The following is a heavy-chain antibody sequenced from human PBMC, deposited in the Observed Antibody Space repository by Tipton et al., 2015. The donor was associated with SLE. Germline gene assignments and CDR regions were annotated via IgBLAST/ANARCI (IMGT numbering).Heavy chain of an antibody. V-gene: IGHV3-74*01. CDR1: GFTFSSYW. CDR2: INSDGSST. J-gene: IGHJ4*02. Sequence: SLRLSCAASGFTFSSYWMHWVRQAPGRGLVWVSRINSDGSSTSYADSVKGRFTISRDNAKNTLYLQMNSLRAEDTAVYYCARDGPGATILGSFDYWGQGTLVTVSS. D-gene: IGHD5-12*01. CDR3: ARDGPGATILGSFDY.